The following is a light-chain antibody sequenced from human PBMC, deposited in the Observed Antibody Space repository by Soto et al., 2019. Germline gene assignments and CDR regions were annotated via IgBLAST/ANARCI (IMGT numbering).Light chain of an antibody. CDR3: HQYNDWPRT. CDR2: GAS. Sequence: EIVMTQSPAPLAVSPGERATLSCRTGQSVGINLAWYQQKPGQAPRLLVYGASTRATGIPARFSGSGSGTEFTLTISSLQSEDFAVYYCHQYNDWPRTFGQGTKVEIK. V-gene: IGKV3-15*01. CDR1: QSVGIN. J-gene: IGKJ1*01.